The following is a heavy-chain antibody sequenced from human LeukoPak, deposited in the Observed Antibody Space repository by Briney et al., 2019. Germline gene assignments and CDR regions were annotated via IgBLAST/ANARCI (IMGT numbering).Heavy chain of an antibody. Sequence: SETLSLTCTVSGGSISSYCWSWIRQPPGKGLEWIGYIYYSGSTNYNPSLKSRVTISVDTSKNQFSLKLSSVTAADTAVDYCARHITTVVRGVSYYYYGMDVWGQGTTVTVSS. CDR3: ARHITTVVRGVSYYYYGMDV. V-gene: IGHV4-59*08. CDR2: IYYSGST. J-gene: IGHJ6*02. D-gene: IGHD3-10*01. CDR1: GGSISSYC.